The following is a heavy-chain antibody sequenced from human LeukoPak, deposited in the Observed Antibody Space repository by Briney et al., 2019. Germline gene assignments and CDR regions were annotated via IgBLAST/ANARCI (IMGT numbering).Heavy chain of an antibody. V-gene: IGHV3-7*01. D-gene: IGHD4-17*01. CDR2: IKQDGSEK. CDR3: ARDGGVGDYEFGY. J-gene: IGHJ4*02. Sequence: GGSLRLSCAASGFTFSSYWMSWVRQAPGKGLEWVANIKQDGSEKYYVDSVKGRFTISRDNAKNSLYLQMNSLRAEDTAAYYCARDGGVGDYEFGYWGQGTLVTVSS. CDR1: GFTFSSYW.